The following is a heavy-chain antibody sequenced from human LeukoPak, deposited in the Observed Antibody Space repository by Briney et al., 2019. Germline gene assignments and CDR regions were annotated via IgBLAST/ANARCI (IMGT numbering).Heavy chain of an antibody. CDR3: AGEYYDFWSGYSNYFYYAMDV. CDR2: IYSGGST. V-gene: IGHV3-66*02. J-gene: IGHJ6*02. CDR1: GFTVSSNY. Sequence: GGSLRLSRAASGFTVSSNYMSWVRQAPGKGLEWVSVIYSGGSTYYADSVKGRFTISRDNSKNTLYLQMNSLRAEDTAVYYCAGEYYDFWSGYSNYFYYAMDVWGQGTTVTVSS. D-gene: IGHD3-3*01.